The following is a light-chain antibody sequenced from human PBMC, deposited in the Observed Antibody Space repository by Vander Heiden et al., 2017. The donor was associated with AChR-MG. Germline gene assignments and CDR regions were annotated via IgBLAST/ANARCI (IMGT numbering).Light chain of an antibody. CDR3: SSYTSSSTLV. Sequence: QSALTQPASVSGSPGQSISSSCHGTSKDVGGYNCVSWYQQHPGKAPKLMIYEVSNRPSGVSKRFSGSKSGNTASLTMSGLQAEDEADDYCSSYTSSSTLVFGGGTKLTVL. J-gene: IGLJ2*01. CDR2: EVS. CDR1: SKDVGGYNC. V-gene: IGLV2-14*01.